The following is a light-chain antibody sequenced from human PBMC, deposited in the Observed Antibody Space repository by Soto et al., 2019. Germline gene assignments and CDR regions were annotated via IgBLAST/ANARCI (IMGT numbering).Light chain of an antibody. CDR1: QSVSSNY. J-gene: IGKJ4*01. Sequence: EILLTQSPGTLSQSPVARATLSGRSIQSVSSNYLAWYQQKPGQAPRLLIYGASSRATGIPARFSGSGSGTEFTLTISSLQPEDFATYYCQQANSFPLTFGGGTKVDI. CDR3: QQANSFPLT. V-gene: IGKV3-20*01. CDR2: GAS.